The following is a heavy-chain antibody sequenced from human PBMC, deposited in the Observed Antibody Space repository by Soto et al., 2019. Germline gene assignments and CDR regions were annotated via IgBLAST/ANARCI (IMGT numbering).Heavy chain of an antibody. CDR2: ISYDGSNK. CDR3: AKDHGGAFDI. Sequence: SLRLSCAASGFTFSSYGMHWVRQAPGKGLERVAVISYDGSNKYYADSVKGRFTISRDNSKNTLYLQMNSLRAEDTAVYYCAKDHGGAFDIWGQGTMVTVSS. J-gene: IGHJ3*02. V-gene: IGHV3-30*18. D-gene: IGHD3-10*01. CDR1: GFTFSSYG.